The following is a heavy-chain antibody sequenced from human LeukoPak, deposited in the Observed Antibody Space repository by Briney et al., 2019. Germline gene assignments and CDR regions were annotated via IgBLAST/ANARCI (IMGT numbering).Heavy chain of an antibody. CDR2: ISLDGGTK. D-gene: IGHD1-26*01. J-gene: IGHJ4*02. CDR3: ARARGRWHLLPLDF. Sequence: PGGSLRLSCAASGFSFSNFAIHWVRQAPGKGLEWLAVISLDGGTKHYADSVKGRFTISGDNSNNSLSLQMNSLSAEDTAVYYCARARGRWHLLPLDFWGQGTLVTVSS. V-gene: IGHV3-30*04. CDR1: GFSFSNFA.